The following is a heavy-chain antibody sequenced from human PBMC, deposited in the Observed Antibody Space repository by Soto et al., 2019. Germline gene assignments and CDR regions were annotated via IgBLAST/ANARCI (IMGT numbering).Heavy chain of an antibody. CDR1: GGSISSGGYY. Sequence: QVQLQESGPGLVKPSQTLSLTCTVSGGSISSGGYYWSWIRQHPGKGLEWIGYIYYSGSTYYNRSLKSRVTISVDTSKNQFSLKLSSVTAADTAVYYCARLMVRGVTRYYFDYWGQGTLVTVSS. CDR3: ARLMVRGVTRYYFDY. J-gene: IGHJ4*02. V-gene: IGHV4-31*03. D-gene: IGHD3-10*01. CDR2: IYYSGST.